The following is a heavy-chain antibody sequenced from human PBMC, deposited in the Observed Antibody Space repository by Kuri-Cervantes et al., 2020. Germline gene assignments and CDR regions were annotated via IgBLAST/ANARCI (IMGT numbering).Heavy chain of an antibody. CDR3: AKPYYYDSSGYYYFDY. CDR2: ISYDGSNK. CDR1: GFTFSSYG. V-gene: IGHV3-30*18. J-gene: IGHJ4*02. Sequence: GESLKISCAASGFTFSSYGMHWVRQAPGKGLEWVAAISYDGSNKYYADSVKGRFTISRDNSKNTLYLQMNSLRAEDTAVYYCAKPYYYDSSGYYYFDYWGQGTLVTVSS. D-gene: IGHD3-22*01.